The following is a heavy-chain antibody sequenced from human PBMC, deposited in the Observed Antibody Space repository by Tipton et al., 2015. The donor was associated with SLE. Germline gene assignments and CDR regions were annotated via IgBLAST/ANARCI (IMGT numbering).Heavy chain of an antibody. CDR3: ASASWDYGFFGP. V-gene: IGHV3-53*01. CDR2: IYSAGDT. CDR1: GFSVISNY. J-gene: IGHJ5*02. Sequence: SGGGLTQPGGSLRLSCAASGFSVISNYMSWVRQAPGKGLEWVSVIYSAGDTYYADSVKGRFTISRDNSKNTVFLHMNSLRADDTAIYYCASASWDYGFFGPWDQGTLVTVSS. D-gene: IGHD4-17*01.